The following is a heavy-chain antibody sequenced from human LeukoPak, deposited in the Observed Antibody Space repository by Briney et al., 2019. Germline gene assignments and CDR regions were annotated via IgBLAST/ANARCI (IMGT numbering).Heavy chain of an antibody. D-gene: IGHD2-2*02. Sequence: GASVKVSCKSSAYTFSDYYVHWVRQAPGQGLEWMGWISVYNGNTNYAQNLQGRVTLTTDTSTSTAYMELRSLRSDDTALYYCARTCSSSSCYMVHWGQGTLVTVSS. CDR3: ARTCSSSSCYMVH. CDR1: AYTFSDYY. CDR2: ISVYNGNT. J-gene: IGHJ4*02. V-gene: IGHV1-18*01.